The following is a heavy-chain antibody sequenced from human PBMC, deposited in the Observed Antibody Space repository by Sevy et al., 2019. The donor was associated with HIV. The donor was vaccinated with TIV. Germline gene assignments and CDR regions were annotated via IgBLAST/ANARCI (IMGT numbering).Heavy chain of an antibody. Sequence: GGSLRLSCAASGFTFSNYYMNWVRPGPGKGLVWVARLNGDGSDINYADSMRGRFTISRDNTKNTLYLQMSSLRGEDTAVYYCFVRIRDSSEIDYWGQGTLVTVSS. D-gene: IGHD6-6*01. V-gene: IGHV3-74*01. J-gene: IGHJ4*02. CDR3: FVRIRDSSEIDY. CDR2: LNGDGSDI. CDR1: GFTFSNYY.